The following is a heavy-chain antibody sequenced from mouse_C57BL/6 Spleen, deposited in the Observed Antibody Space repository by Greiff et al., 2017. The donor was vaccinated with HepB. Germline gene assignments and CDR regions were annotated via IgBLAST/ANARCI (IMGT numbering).Heavy chain of an antibody. D-gene: IGHD2-14*01. J-gene: IGHJ4*01. CDR2: IDPSDSYT. CDR3: ARAEVRPYMDY. V-gene: IGHV1-50*01. Sequence: QVQLQQPGAELVKPGASVKLSCKASGYTFTSYWMQWVKQRPGQGLEWIGEIDPSDSYTNYNQKFKGKATLTVDTSSSTAYMQLSSLTSEDSAVYDWARAEVRPYMDYWGQGTTVTVSS. CDR1: GYTFTSYW.